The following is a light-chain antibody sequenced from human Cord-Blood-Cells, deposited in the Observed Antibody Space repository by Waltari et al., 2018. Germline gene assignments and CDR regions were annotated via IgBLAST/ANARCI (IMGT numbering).Light chain of an antibody. J-gene: IGLJ2*01. CDR1: SSDVGSYTL. CDR2: EGS. V-gene: IGLV2-23*01. CDR3: CSYAGSSTSV. Sequence: QSALTQPASASGSPGQSLTISCTGTSSDVGSYTLVSWYQQHPGKAPKLMIYEGSKRPSGVSNRFSGSKSGNTASLTISGLQAEDEADYYCCSYAGSSTSVFGGGTKLTVL.